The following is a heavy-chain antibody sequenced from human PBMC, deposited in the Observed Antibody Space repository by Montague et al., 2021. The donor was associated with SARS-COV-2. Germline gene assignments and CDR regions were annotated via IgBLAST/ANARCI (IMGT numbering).Heavy chain of an antibody. CDR3: ARLRDGVVPSPILGVGPYYSYYYMDV. CDR1: GSSFSGYY. J-gene: IGHJ6*03. V-gene: IGHV4-34*01. D-gene: IGHD3-10*01. CDR2: INHGGST. Sequence: SETLSLTCAVHGSSFSGYYWNWIRQSPGKGLEWIGEINHGGSTKFSPSLKGRLTISTDTSKNQFSLKLTPVAAADTAVYYCARLRDGVVPSPILGVGPYYSYYYMDVWGRGTTVTVSS.